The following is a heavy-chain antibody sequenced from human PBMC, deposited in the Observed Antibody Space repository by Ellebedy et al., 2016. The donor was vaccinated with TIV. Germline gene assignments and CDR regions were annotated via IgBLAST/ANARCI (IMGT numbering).Heavy chain of an antibody. D-gene: IGHD1-14*01. CDR1: GFTFSSYAM. CDR2: IYHSGST. V-gene: IGHV4-4*02. J-gene: IGHJ6*02. Sequence: GSLRLSXAASGFTFSSYAMSWVRQAPGKGLEWIGEIYHSGSTNYNPSLKSRVTISVDKSKNQFSLKLSSVTAADTAVYYCARDSRTGYYYYGMDVWGQGTTVTVSS. CDR3: ARDSRTGYYYYGMDV.